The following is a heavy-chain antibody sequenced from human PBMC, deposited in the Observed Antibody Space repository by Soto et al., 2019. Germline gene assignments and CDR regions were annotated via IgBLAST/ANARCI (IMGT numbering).Heavy chain of an antibody. Sequence: QVQLVQSVAEVKKPGASVKVSCKASGYTFTGYYMHWVRQAPGQGLEWMGWINPNSGGTNYAQKFQGWVTMTRDTSISTAYMELSRLRSDDTAVYYCARDVGYSSSSYFDYWGQGTLVTISS. D-gene: IGHD6-6*01. CDR2: INPNSGGT. J-gene: IGHJ4*02. CDR3: ARDVGYSSSSYFDY. CDR1: GYTFTGYY. V-gene: IGHV1-2*04.